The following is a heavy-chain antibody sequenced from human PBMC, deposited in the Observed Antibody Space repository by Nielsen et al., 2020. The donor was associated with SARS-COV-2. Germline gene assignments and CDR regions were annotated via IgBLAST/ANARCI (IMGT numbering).Heavy chain of an antibody. J-gene: IGHJ4*02. CDR3: AKMDYDSPDY. D-gene: IGHD5-12*01. CDR2: ISWNSGSI. V-gene: IGHV3-9*01. CDR1: GFTFDDYA. Sequence: GGSLRLSCAASGFTFDDYAMHWVRQAPGKGLEWVSGISWNSGSIGYADSVKGRFTISRDNAKNSLYLQMNSLRAEDTALYYCAKMDYDSPDYWGQGTLVTVSS.